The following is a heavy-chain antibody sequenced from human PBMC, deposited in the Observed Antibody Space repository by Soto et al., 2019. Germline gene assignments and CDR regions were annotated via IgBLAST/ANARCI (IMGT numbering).Heavy chain of an antibody. V-gene: IGHV3-11*01. D-gene: IGHD5-18*01. Sequence: QVQLVESGGGLVKPGGSLRLSCVASGFIFSDYYMTWIRQAPGKGLEWVSYISNSESDIYYADSVKGRFTISRDNAKKSLYLQMNSLRAEDTAIYYGARSSGYSYGYPSFYFDYWGQGTLVTVSS. CDR1: GFIFSDYY. CDR2: ISNSESDI. J-gene: IGHJ4*02. CDR3: ARSSGYSYGYPSFYFDY.